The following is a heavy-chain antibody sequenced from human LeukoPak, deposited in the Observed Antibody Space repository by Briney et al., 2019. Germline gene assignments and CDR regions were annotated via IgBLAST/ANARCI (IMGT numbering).Heavy chain of an antibody. J-gene: IGHJ4*02. CDR1: GYTLTELS. D-gene: IGHD3-22*01. CDR3: ATVGYYYDSSVRD. Sequence: ASAKVSCKVSGYTLTELSMHWVRQAPGKGLEWMGGFDPEDGETIYAQKFQGRVTMTGDTSTDTAYMELSSLRSEDTAVYYCATVGYYYDSSVRDWGQGTLVTVSS. CDR2: FDPEDGET. V-gene: IGHV1-24*01.